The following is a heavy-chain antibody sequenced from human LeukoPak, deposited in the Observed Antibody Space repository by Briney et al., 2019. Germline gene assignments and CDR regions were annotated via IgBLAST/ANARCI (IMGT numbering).Heavy chain of an antibody. D-gene: IGHD6-13*01. J-gene: IGHJ5*02. CDR2: IYYSGST. Sequence: PSETLSLTCTVSRGSISSYYWSWMRQPPGKGLEWIGYIYYSGSTNYNPSLKSRVTISVDTSKNQLSLKLSSVTAADTAVYYCARLLPPYSSSVVNWFDPWGQGTLVTVSS. CDR3: ARLLPPYSSSVVNWFDP. V-gene: IGHV4-59*01. CDR1: RGSISSYY.